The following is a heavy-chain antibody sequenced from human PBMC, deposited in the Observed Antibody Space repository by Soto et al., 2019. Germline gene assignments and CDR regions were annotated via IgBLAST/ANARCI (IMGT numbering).Heavy chain of an antibody. D-gene: IGHD6-19*01. Sequence: SETLSLTCAVYGGSFSCYYWIWIRQPPGKGLEWIGEINHSGSTNYNPSLKSRVTTSVDTSNNQFSLKLSSVTAADTAVYYCARRKQWLGVYYYYYGMDVWGQGATVTVSS. V-gene: IGHV4-34*01. CDR3: ARRKQWLGVYYYYYGMDV. CDR1: GGSFSCYY. CDR2: INHSGST. J-gene: IGHJ6*02.